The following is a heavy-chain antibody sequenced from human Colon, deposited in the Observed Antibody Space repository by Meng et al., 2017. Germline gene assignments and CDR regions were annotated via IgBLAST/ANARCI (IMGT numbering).Heavy chain of an antibody. D-gene: IGHD1-26*01. J-gene: IGHJ5*01. V-gene: IGHV3-11*01. Sequence: VQLVESGLGLVQPGGSLRLSCVAAGFRFSDDHMAWIRQAPGKGLEWISYISVGGSIIYYADSVKGRFTISRDDAKNSVYLQMNSLRAEDTAVYYCARDGSHRRFDSWGQGTLVTVSS. CDR2: ISVGGSII. CDR1: GFRFSDDH. CDR3: ARDGSHRRFDS.